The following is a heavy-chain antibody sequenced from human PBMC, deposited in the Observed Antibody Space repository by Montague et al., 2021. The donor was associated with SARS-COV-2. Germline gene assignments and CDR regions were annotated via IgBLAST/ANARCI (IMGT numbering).Heavy chain of an antibody. J-gene: IGHJ6*01. Sequence: SETLSLTCTVSGGSISSYDWSWIRQPPGKALEWIGYIYYSGSTNYNPSLKSRVTIAVDTSKNQFSLKLSSVTAADTAVYYCSRAGSGSYSFYYYYSMEVWGTGTTVSVS. V-gene: IGHV4-59*08. CDR2: IYYSGST. CDR3: SRAGSGSYSFYYYYSMEV. CDR1: GGSISSYD. D-gene: IGHD3-10*01.